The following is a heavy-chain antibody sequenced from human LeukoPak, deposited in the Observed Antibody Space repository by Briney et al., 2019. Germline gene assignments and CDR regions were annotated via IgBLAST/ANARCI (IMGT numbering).Heavy chain of an antibody. D-gene: IGHD3-16*01. V-gene: IGHV1-2*02. CDR2: INPNSGDT. J-gene: IGHJ4*02. CDR1: GYTFTGYY. Sequence: GASVKVSCKASGYTFTGYYMHWVRQAPGQGLEWMGWINPNSGDTNYAQKFQGRVTMTRGTSISTAYMELSRLRSDDTAVYYCARVRYRLAETYIDYWGQGTLVTVSS. CDR3: ARVRYRLAETYIDY.